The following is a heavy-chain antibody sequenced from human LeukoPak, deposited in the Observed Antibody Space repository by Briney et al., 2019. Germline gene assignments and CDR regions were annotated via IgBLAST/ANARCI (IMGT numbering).Heavy chain of an antibody. J-gene: IGHJ4*02. CDR1: GFTFSSYW. Sequence: GGSLRLSCAASGFTFSSYWMHWVRQAPGKGLVWFSRINSDGSSTSYADSVKGRFTISRDNAKNTLYLQMNSLRAEDTAVYYCAREGYYYDSSGYSHWGQGTLVTVSS. D-gene: IGHD3-22*01. V-gene: IGHV3-74*01. CDR3: AREGYYYDSSGYSH. CDR2: INSDGSST.